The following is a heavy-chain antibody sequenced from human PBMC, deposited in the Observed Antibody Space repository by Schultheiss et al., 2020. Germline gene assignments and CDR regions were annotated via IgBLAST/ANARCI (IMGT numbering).Heavy chain of an antibody. D-gene: IGHD6-19*01. Sequence: GGSLRLSCAASGFTFSSYAMSWVRQAPGKGLEWVSAISGSGGSTYYADSVKGRFTISRDNSKNTLYLQMNSLRAEDTAVYYCARTYSSGVGSDYWGQGTLVTVSS. CDR3: ARTYSSGVGSDY. CDR1: GFTFSSYA. CDR2: ISGSGGST. V-gene: IGHV3-23*01. J-gene: IGHJ4*02.